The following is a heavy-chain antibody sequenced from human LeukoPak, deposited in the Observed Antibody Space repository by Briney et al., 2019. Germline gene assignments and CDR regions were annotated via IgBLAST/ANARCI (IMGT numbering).Heavy chain of an antibody. CDR2: IYYSGST. Sequence: PSQTLSLTCTVSGGSISSGGYYWSWIRQHPGKGLEWIGYIYYSGSTYYNPSLKSRVTISVDTSKNQFSLKLSSVTAADTAVYYCASGRQFFGVVSNYYYYGMDVWGQGTTVTVSS. J-gene: IGHJ6*02. CDR1: GGSISSGGYY. CDR3: ASGRQFFGVVSNYYYYGMDV. D-gene: IGHD3-3*01. V-gene: IGHV4-31*03.